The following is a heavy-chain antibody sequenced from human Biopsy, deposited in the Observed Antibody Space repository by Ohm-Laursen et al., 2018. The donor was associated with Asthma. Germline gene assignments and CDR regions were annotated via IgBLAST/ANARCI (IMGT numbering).Heavy chain of an antibody. CDR2: LIPVLGTA. CDR3: ARGYSGTDRIVYYYSGMEV. J-gene: IGHJ6*02. V-gene: IGHV1-69*01. CDR1: GDSLGSFINYA. Sequence: SSVKVSCKASGDSLGSFINYAISWVRQAPRQGLEWMGGLIPVLGTADYAPMFEGRVTITADESASTAYLELTSLRFEDTAVYYCARGYSGTDRIVYYYSGMEVWGQGTTVTVSS. D-gene: IGHD5-12*01.